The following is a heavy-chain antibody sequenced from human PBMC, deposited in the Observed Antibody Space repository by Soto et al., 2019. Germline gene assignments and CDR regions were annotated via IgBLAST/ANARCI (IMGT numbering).Heavy chain of an antibody. J-gene: IGHJ6*02. CDR3: ARQLRGSYSSGCYPPPGMDV. V-gene: IGHV5-10-1*01. CDR1: GYSFTSYW. D-gene: IGHD6-19*01. Sequence: GESLKISCKGSGYSFTSYWISWVRQMPGKGLEWMGRIDPSDSYTNYSPSFQGHVTISADKSISTAYLQWSSLKASDTAMYYCARQLRGSYSSGCYPPPGMDVWGQGTTVTVSS. CDR2: IDPSDSYT.